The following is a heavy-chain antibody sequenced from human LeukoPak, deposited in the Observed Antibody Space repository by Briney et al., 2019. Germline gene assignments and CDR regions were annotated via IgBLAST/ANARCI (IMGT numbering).Heavy chain of an antibody. V-gene: IGHV4-31*03. CDR2: IYYSRST. CDR1: GGSISSGGYY. D-gene: IGHD6-13*01. Sequence: SQTLSLTCTVSGGSISSGGYYWSWIRQHPGKGLEWIGYIYYSRSTYYNPSLKSRVTISVDTSKNQFSLKLSSVTAADTAVYYCARELPVGSSWYFDYWGQGTLVTVSS. CDR3: ARELPVGSSWYFDY. J-gene: IGHJ4*02.